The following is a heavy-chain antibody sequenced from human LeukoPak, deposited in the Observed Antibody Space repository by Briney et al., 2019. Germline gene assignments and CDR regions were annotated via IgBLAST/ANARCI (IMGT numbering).Heavy chain of an antibody. D-gene: IGHD3-3*01. V-gene: IGHV4-38-2*02. CDR1: GYSISSGYY. J-gene: IGHJ4*02. CDR2: IYHSGST. CDR3: ASGYDFWSGYYY. Sequence: SETLSLTCTVSGYSISSGYYWGWIRQPPGKGLEWIGSIYHSGSTYYNPSLKSRVTISVDTSKNQFSLKLSSVTAADTAVYYCASGYDFWSGYYYWGQGTLVTVSS.